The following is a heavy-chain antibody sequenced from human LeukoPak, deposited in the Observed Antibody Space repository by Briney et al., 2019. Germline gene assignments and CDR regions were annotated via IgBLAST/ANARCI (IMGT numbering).Heavy chain of an antibody. CDR3: VRDYGPGGFGP. CDR1: GFSFDNYD. D-gene: IGHD3-10*01. Sequence: GGSLRLSCAVSGFSFDNYDMHWVRQISGEGLEWVAAISTGGDTYYRDSVKGRFTISRGNAKNSLYLQMNSLRVGDTAVYYCVRDYGPGGFGPWGQGALVTVSS. V-gene: IGHV3-13*01. J-gene: IGHJ5*02. CDR2: ISTGGDT.